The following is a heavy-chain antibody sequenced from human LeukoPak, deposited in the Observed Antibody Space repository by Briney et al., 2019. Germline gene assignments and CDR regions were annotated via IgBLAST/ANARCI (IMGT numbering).Heavy chain of an antibody. CDR2: ISGSGGST. J-gene: IGHJ6*02. D-gene: IGHD3-10*01. Sequence: PGGSLRLSCAASGFTFSSYAMSWVRQAPGKGLEWVSAISGSGGSTYYADSVKGRFTISRDNSKNTLYLQMNSLRAEDTAVYYCAKSIPDGSGRVYYYYYGMDVWGQGTTVTVSS. CDR1: GFTFSSYA. CDR3: AKSIPDGSGRVYYYYYGMDV. V-gene: IGHV3-23*01.